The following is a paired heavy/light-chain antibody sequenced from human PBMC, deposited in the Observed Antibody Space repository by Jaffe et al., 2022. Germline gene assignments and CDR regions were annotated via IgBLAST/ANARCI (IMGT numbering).Heavy chain of an antibody. V-gene: IGHV4-61*02. D-gene: IGHD2-2*01. Sequence: QVQLQESGPGLVKPSQTLSLTCTVSGGSISSGSYYWSWIRQPAGKGLEWIGRIYTSGSTNYNPSLKSRVTISVDTSKNQFSLKLSSVTAADTAVYYCARDGEGYCSSTSCYRYYYYYMDVWGKGTTVTVSS. CDR1: GGSISSGSYY. J-gene: IGHJ6*03. CDR2: IYTSGST. CDR3: ARDGEGYCSSTSCYRYYYYYMDV.
Light chain of an antibody. CDR3: MQSIQLPYT. CDR2: EVS. CDR1: QSLLHSDGKTY. J-gene: IGKJ2*01. V-gene: IGKV2D-29*02. Sequence: DIVMTQTPLSLSVTPGQPASISCKSSQSLLHSDGKTYLYWYLQKPGQSPQLLIYEVSNRFSGVPDRFSGSGSGTDFTLKISRVEAEDVGVYYCMQSIQLPYTFGQGTKLEIK.